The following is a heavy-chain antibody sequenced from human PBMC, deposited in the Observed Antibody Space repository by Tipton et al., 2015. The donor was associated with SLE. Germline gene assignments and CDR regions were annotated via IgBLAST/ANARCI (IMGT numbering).Heavy chain of an antibody. CDR1: GFTFSYYG. CDR3: ARDDDTTSHYSQFNY. CDR2: RWATTNNK. V-gene: IGHV3-33*01. J-gene: IGHJ4*02. D-gene: IGHD3-22*01. Sequence: SLRLSCAASGFTFSYYGFHWVRQAPGKGLEWVAVRWATTNNKYYADSVKGRFAISRDDSKNTVYLQVDSLRAEDTAVYYCARDDDTTSHYSQFNYWGQGILVTVSS.